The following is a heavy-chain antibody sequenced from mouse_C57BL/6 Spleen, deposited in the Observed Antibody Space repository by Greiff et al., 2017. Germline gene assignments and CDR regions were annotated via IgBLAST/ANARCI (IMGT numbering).Heavy chain of an antibody. CDR1: GYSITSGYY. J-gene: IGHJ1*03. V-gene: IGHV3-6*01. CDR2: ISYDGSN. D-gene: IGHD1-1*01. CDR3: ARATTVAPGYFDV. Sequence: ESGPGLVKPSQSLSLTCSVTGYSITSGYYWNWIRQFPGNKLEWMGYISYDGSNNYNPSLKNRISITRDTSKNQFFLKLNSVTTEDTATYDCARATTVAPGYFDVWGTGTTVTVSS.